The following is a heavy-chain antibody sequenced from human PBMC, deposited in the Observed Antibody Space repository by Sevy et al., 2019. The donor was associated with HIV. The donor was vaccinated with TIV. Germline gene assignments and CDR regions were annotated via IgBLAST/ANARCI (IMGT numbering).Heavy chain of an antibody. CDR1: GYTFVSYG. CDR2: VTPYNGHK. V-gene: IGHV1-18*01. CDR3: ARCLGGLRPWEYNWFDP. D-gene: IGHD1-26*01. J-gene: IGHJ5*02. Sequence: ASVKVSCKASGYTFVSYGISWVRQAPGQGLEWMGWVTPYNGHKKYAQKLQGRVTMTTDTSRSTAYMELRSLRSDDTAVYYCARCLGGLRPWEYNWFDPWGQGTLVTVSS.